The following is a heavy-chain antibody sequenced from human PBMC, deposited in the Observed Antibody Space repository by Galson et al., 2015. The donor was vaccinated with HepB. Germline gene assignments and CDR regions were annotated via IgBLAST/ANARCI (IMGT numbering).Heavy chain of an antibody. Sequence: SETLSLTCNVSGASIRNHYWNWVRQPPRKRLEWIGYISDSGITRYNPSLESRVTMSLDTSNNQVSLKLLSMTAADTAVYFCARCVDSGDYPVGSFDPWGRGTLVTVSS. D-gene: IGHD4-17*01. CDR1: GASIRNHY. CDR3: ARCVDSGDYPVGSFDP. V-gene: IGHV4-59*11. J-gene: IGHJ5*02. CDR2: ISDSGIT.